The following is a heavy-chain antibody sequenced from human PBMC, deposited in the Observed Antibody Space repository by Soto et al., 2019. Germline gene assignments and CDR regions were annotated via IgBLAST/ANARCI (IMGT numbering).Heavy chain of an antibody. CDR2: IGSRGDST. Sequence: EEQLVESGGGLVQPGGSLRLSCAASGFTFSSFAMSWVRQAPGKGLEWVSAIGSRGDSTYYADSVKGRFTISRDNSKNTLYLQMNSLRAEDTAVYYCAKDLIYGYNSGRPFDSWGQGTLVTVSS. CDR3: AKDLIYGYNSGRPFDS. D-gene: IGHD6-19*01. CDR1: GFTFSSFA. J-gene: IGHJ4*02. V-gene: IGHV3-23*04.